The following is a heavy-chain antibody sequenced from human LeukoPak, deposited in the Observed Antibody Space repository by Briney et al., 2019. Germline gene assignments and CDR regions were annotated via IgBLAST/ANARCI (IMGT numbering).Heavy chain of an antibody. D-gene: IGHD6-19*01. CDR3: AREDSSGWPNYWYFDL. CDR1: GYTFTSYG. J-gene: IGHJ2*01. CDR2: ISAYNGNT. Sequence: ASVKVSCKASGYTFTSYGISWVRQPPGQGLEWMGWISAYNGNTNYAQKLQGRVTMTTDTSTSTAYMELRSLRSDDTAVYYCAREDSSGWPNYWYFDLWGRGTLVTVSS. V-gene: IGHV1-18*01.